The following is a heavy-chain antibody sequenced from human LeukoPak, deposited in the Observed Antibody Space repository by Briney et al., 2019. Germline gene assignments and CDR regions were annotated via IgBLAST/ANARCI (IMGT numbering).Heavy chain of an antibody. V-gene: IGHV3-11*06. D-gene: IGHD4-17*01. CDR1: GFTFSDYY. CDR2: ISSSSLYT. J-gene: IGHJ4*02. CDR3: ARGDLYGDYVILN. Sequence: PGGSLRLSCAASGFTFSDYYMTWIRQAPGKGLEWVSDISSSSLYTNYADSVKGRFTISRDNAKNSLYLQMNSLRAEDTAVYYCARGDLYGDYVILNWGQGTLVTVSS.